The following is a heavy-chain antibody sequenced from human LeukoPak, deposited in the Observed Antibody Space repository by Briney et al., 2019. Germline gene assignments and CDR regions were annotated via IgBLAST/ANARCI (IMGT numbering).Heavy chain of an antibody. CDR2: IKSKTDGGTT. CDR1: GFTFSNAW. D-gene: IGHD2-8*01. J-gene: IGHJ5*02. Sequence: GGSLRLSCAASGFTFSNAWMSWVRQAPGKGLGWVGRIKSKTDGGTTDYAAPVKGRFTISRDDSKNTLYLQMNSLKTEDTAVYYCTTEGLGYCTNGVCYTIDPWGQGTLVTVSS. V-gene: IGHV3-15*01. CDR3: TTEGLGYCTNGVCYTIDP.